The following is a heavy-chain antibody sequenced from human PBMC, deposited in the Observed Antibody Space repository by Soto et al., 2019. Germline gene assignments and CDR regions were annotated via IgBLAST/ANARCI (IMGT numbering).Heavy chain of an antibody. Sequence: QVQLVQSGAEVKKPGASVKVSCKASGYTFTSYDINWVRQATGQGLEWMGWMNPNSGNTGYAQKSXGRVNMTRNTPXXXAXXELSSLRSEDTAVYYCARRGYSSSWYYYYDYGMDVWGQGTTVTVSS. D-gene: IGHD6-13*01. V-gene: IGHV1-8*01. CDR1: GYTFTSYD. CDR3: ARRGYSSSWYYYYDYGMDV. J-gene: IGHJ6*02. CDR2: MNPNSGNT.